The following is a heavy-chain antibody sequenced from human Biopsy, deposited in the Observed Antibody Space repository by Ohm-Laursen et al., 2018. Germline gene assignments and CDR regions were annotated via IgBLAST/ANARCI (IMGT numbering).Heavy chain of an antibody. J-gene: IGHJ3*02. D-gene: IGHD1-1*01. CDR2: ISGSSTS. CDR1: RFTFSSDA. V-gene: IGHV3-23*01. CDR3: AKGRVGNSGSLDI. Sequence: SLRLSCAASRFTFSSDAMSWVRQAPGKGLEWVSAISGSSTSYYADSVKGRLTISRDNSQNTLYLQMNSLRAEDTAIYYCAKGRVGNSGSLDIWGHGTMVTVSS.